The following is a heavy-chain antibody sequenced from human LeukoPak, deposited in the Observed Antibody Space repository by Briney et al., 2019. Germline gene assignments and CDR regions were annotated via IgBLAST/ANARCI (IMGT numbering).Heavy chain of an antibody. Sequence: HSGGSLRLSCAASGFTVSSYYMTWVRQAPGKGLEWVSVIYSGGSTYYADSVKGRVAISRDNSKNTVFLQMNSVRAEDTAVYYCARSYSNHLFGVDLWGQGTTVTVS. CDR2: IYSGGST. D-gene: IGHD5-18*01. CDR1: GFTVSSYY. V-gene: IGHV3-66*01. J-gene: IGHJ6*02. CDR3: ARSYSNHLFGVDL.